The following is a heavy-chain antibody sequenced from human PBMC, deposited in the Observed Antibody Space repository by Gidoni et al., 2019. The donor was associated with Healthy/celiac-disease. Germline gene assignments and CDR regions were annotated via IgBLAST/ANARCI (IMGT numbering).Heavy chain of an antibody. CDR3: ARVGPKWELRLSGWFDP. CDR1: GGSFSGYY. V-gene: IGHV4-34*01. D-gene: IGHD1-26*01. CDR2: INHSGST. Sequence: QVQLQQWGAGLLKPSETLSLTCAVYGGSFSGYYWSWIRQPPGKGLEWIGEINHSGSTNYNPSLKSRVTISVDTSKNQFSLKLSSVTAADTAVYYCARVGPKWELRLSGWFDPWGQGTLVTVSS. J-gene: IGHJ5*02.